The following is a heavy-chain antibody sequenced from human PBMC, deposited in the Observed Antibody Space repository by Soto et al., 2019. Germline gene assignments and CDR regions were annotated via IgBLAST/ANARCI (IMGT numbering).Heavy chain of an antibody. Sequence: GGSLRLSCAASGFSFRSFAMHWVRQAPGKGLEWVAVISYDGSNKHYADSVKGRFTVSRDNSKNTLYLQMNSLRAEDTAVYYCARDSGSFSSSYTPTPYGLDVWGQGTTVTVSS. V-gene: IGHV3-30-3*01. CDR2: ISYDGSNK. D-gene: IGHD2-2*02. J-gene: IGHJ6*02. CDR3: ARDSGSFSSSYTPTPYGLDV. CDR1: GFSFRSFA.